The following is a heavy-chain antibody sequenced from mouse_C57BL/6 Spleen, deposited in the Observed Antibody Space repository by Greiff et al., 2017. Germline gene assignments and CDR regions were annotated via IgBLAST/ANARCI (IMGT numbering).Heavy chain of an antibody. CDR2: IHPNSGST. J-gene: IGHJ4*01. V-gene: IGHV1-64*01. Sequence: QVQLQQPGAELVHPGASVKLSCKASGYTFTSYWMHWVKQRPGQGLEWIGMIHPNSGSTNYNEKFKSKATLTVDNSSSTAYMQLSILTSVDSAVYYCARNGGSYDYYAIDYWGQGTSVTVSS. D-gene: IGHD1-1*02. CDR1: GYTFTSYW. CDR3: ARNGGSYDYYAIDY.